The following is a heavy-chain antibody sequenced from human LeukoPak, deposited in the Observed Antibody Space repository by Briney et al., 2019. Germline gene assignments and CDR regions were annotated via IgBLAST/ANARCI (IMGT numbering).Heavy chain of an antibody. Sequence: PSETLSLTCTVSGYSISSGYYWGWIRQPPGKGLEWIGSIYHSGSTYYNPSLKSRVTISVDTSKNQFSLKLSSVTAADTAVYYCASRKIRYCSSTSCPGWYYYYYMDVWGKGTTVTVSS. CDR1: GYSISSGYY. CDR3: ASRKIRYCSSTSCPGWYYYYYMDV. D-gene: IGHD2-2*01. V-gene: IGHV4-38-2*02. CDR2: IYHSGST. J-gene: IGHJ6*03.